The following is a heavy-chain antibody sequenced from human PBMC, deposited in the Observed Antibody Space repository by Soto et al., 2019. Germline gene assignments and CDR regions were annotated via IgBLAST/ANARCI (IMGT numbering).Heavy chain of an antibody. CDR1: GYTFTSYG. CDR3: ARNIAGVKQGRGVRRVFSALWGY. CDR2: ISAYNGNI. V-gene: IGHV1-18*01. Sequence: QVQLVQSGAEVKKPGASVKVSCKASGYTFTSYGISWVRQAPGQGLEWMGWISAYNGNINYAQKLQGRVTMTTDTSTSTAYMELRSLRSDDTAVYYCARNIAGVKQGRGVRRVFSALWGYWGQGTLVTVSS. J-gene: IGHJ4*02. D-gene: IGHD2-15*01.